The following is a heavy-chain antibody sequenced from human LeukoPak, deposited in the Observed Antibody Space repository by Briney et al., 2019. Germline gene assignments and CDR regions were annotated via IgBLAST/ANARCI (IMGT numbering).Heavy chain of an antibody. V-gene: IGHV3-23*01. J-gene: IGHJ3*02. Sequence: PGGSLRLSCAASGLTFSRYAMTWVRQAPGKGLEWVSSIPVSGDPTYYADSVRGRFTVSRDNSKSSLYLQMNGLRAEDTALYYCAKDPNGDYVGALDMWGQGTMVTVSS. CDR1: GLTFSRYA. CDR3: AKDPNGDYVGALDM. CDR2: IPVSGDPT. D-gene: IGHD4-17*01.